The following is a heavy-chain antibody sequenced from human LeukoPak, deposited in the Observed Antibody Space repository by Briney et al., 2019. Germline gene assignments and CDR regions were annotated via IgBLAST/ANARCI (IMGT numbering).Heavy chain of an antibody. CDR2: IYHSGCT. Sequence: SETLSLTCTVSGYSISSGYYWGWIRQPPGKGLEWIGSIYHSGCTYYNPSLKSRVTISVDTSKNQFSLKLSSVTAADTAVYYCARNDGDYVYYFDYWGQGTLVTVSS. CDR3: ARNDGDYVYYFDY. D-gene: IGHD4-17*01. V-gene: IGHV4-38-2*02. CDR1: GYSISSGYY. J-gene: IGHJ4*02.